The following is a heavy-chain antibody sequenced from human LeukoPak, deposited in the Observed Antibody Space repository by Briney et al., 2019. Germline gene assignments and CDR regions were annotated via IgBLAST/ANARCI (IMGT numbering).Heavy chain of an antibody. Sequence: GGSLRLSCAASRFTFSSYAMLWVRQLPGKGLEWVAIISYDGSNTYYADSVKGRFTISRDNSKNTLYLQMNSLRVEDTAVYYCAKDLMRDRWFGESWGQGTLVTVSS. J-gene: IGHJ5*02. V-gene: IGHV3-30*04. CDR2: ISYDGSNT. D-gene: IGHD3-10*01. CDR3: AKDLMRDRWFGES. CDR1: RFTFSSYA.